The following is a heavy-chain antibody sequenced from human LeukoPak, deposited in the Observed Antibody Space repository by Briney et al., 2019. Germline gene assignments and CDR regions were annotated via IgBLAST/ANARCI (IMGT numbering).Heavy chain of an antibody. D-gene: IGHD4-23*01. J-gene: IGHJ4*02. Sequence: GGSLRLSCAASGFPFRDYYMTWIRQAPGKGLEWISYISRSGDTLYYADSVEGRFTISRDNAKNSLFLQMNSLRAEDTAVYYCARDTYGGFDYWGQGALVTVSS. CDR2: ISRSGDTL. CDR3: ARDTYGGFDY. V-gene: IGHV3-11*04. CDR1: GFPFRDYY.